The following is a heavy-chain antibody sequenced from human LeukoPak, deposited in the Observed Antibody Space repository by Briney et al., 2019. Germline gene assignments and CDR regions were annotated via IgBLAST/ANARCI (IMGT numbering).Heavy chain of an antibody. D-gene: IGHD6-13*01. CDR1: GFTFSSYG. CDR2: ISYDGSNK. CDR3: AKGVRLRMAAAEVGY. V-gene: IGHV3-30*18. Sequence: GGSLRLSCAASGFTFSSYGMHWVRQAPGKGLEWVAVISYDGSNKYYADSVKGRFTISRDNSKNTLYLQMNSLRAEDTAVYYCAKGVRLRMAAAEVGYWGQGTLVTVSS. J-gene: IGHJ4*02.